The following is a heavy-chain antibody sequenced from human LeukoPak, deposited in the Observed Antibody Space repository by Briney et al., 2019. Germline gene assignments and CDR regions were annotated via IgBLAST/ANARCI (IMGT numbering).Heavy chain of an antibody. D-gene: IGHD5-12*01. CDR2: INPNSGGT. V-gene: IGHV1-2*02. J-gene: IGHJ4*02. CDR3: AGLSGYDPYYFDY. Sequence: ASVKVSCKASGHSFTGYYMHWVRQAPGQGLEWMGCINPNSGGTDYAQKFQGRVTMTRDTSISTAYMELSRLTSDDTAVYYCAGLSGYDPYYFDYWGQGTLVAVSS. CDR1: GHSFTGYY.